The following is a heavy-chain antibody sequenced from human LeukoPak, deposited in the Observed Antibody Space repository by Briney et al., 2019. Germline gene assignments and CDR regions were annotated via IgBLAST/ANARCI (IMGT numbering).Heavy chain of an antibody. CDR2: ISSSSSYI. V-gene: IGHV3-21*01. CDR3: ARETIVGATSGYYYYGMDV. D-gene: IGHD1-26*01. Sequence: GGSPRLSCAASGFTFSSYSMNWVRQAPGKGLEWVSSISSSSSYIYYADSVKGRFTISRDNAKNSLYLQMNSLRAEDTAVYYCARETIVGATSGYYYYGMDVWGQGTTVTVSS. J-gene: IGHJ6*02. CDR1: GFTFSSYS.